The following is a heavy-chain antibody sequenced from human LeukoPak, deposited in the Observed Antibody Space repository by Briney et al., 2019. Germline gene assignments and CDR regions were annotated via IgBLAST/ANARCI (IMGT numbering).Heavy chain of an antibody. CDR2: ISAYNGNT. CDR3: ARAAMVRGQRVFGC. J-gene: IGHJ4*02. V-gene: IGHV1-18*01. D-gene: IGHD5-18*01. CDR1: GYTFTSYG. Sequence: ASVKVFCKASGYTFTSYGISWVRQAPGQGREGMGWISAYNGNTNYAQKLQGRVTMTTDTSTSTAYMELRSLRSDDTAVYYCARAAMVRGQRVFGCWGQGTLVTVSS.